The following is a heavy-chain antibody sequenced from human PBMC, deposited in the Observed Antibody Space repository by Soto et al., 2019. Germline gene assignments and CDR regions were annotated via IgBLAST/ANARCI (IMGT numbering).Heavy chain of an antibody. CDR1: GFTFSSYS. Sequence: PGGSLRLSCAASGFTFSSYSMNWVRQAPGKGLEWVSSISSSSSYIYYADSVKGRFTISRDNAKNTLYLQMNSLRAEDTAVYYCAKSSGYYRERIGTFDYWGEGTLVTVSS. CDR2: ISSSSSYI. D-gene: IGHD3-22*01. CDR3: AKSSGYYRERIGTFDY. V-gene: IGHV3-21*04. J-gene: IGHJ4*02.